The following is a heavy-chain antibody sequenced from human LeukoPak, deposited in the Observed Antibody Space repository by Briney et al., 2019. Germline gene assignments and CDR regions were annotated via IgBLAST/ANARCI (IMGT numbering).Heavy chain of an antibody. CDR2: IYYRGTT. CDR1: GGSISSHY. Sequence: SETLSLTCTVSGGSISSHYWSWIRQPPGKGLEWIGYIYYRGTTNYNPSLKSRVTISVDTSKNQFSLRLSSVTAADTAVYYCARAPFVEYNTAFFVWGQGTLVTVSS. J-gene: IGHJ4*02. V-gene: IGHV4-59*11. D-gene: IGHD6-6*01. CDR3: ARAPFVEYNTAFFV.